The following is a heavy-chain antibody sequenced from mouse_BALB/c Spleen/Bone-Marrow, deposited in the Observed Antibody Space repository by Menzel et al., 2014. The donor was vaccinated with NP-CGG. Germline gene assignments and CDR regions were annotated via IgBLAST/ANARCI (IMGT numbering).Heavy chain of an antibody. Sequence: LVETGASVKISCKASGYSFTGHYMHWVKQSHGKSIEWIGYISCYIGATSYNQKFKGKATFTVDTSSSTAYMQFNILTSEDSAVYYCARGDCYYVDFDYWGQGTTLTVSS. V-gene: IGHV1S34*01. CDR2: ISCYIGAT. CDR1: GYSFTGHY. CDR3: ARGDCYYVDFDY. D-gene: IGHD2-3*01. J-gene: IGHJ2*01.